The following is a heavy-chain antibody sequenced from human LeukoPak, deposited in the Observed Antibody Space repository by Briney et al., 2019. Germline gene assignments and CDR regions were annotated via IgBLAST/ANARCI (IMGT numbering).Heavy chain of an antibody. V-gene: IGHV4-59*08. Sequence: SETLSLTCTVPGGSISSYYWRWIRQPPGKGVEWIGYIYYSGSTNYNPSLKSRVTISVDTSKNQFSLKLSSVTAADTAVYYCARCMGGYSGYAVVNWGQGTLVTVSS. CDR1: GGSISSYY. CDR2: IYYSGST. CDR3: ARCMGGYSGYAVVN. D-gene: IGHD5-12*01. J-gene: IGHJ4*02.